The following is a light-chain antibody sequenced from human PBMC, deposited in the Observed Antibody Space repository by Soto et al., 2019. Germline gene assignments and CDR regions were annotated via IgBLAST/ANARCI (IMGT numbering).Light chain of an antibody. CDR1: QTISSS. CDR3: QQYIRYSPYT. Sequence: DIQMTQFPSTLSASIGDRVTITCRASQTISSSLAWYQQKPGKAPKLLIYKASNLETGFPSRFSGSGSGTEFALTISSLQPDDFATYYCQQYIRYSPYTFGQGTRLEIK. V-gene: IGKV1-5*03. CDR2: KAS. J-gene: IGKJ2*01.